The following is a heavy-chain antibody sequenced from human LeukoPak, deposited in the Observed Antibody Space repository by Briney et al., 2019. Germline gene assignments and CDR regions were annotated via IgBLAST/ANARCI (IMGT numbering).Heavy chain of an antibody. D-gene: IGHD5-18*01. Sequence: GGSLRLSCAASGFTFSSYSMNWVRQAPGKGLEWVSSISSSSSYIYYADSVKGRFTISRDNSRNTVYLQMNSLRVEDTAVYYCANDLGWIQLNLGRGQGTLVTVSS. CDR2: ISSSSSYI. CDR3: ANDLGWIQLNLG. V-gene: IGHV3-21*04. J-gene: IGHJ4*02. CDR1: GFTFSSYS.